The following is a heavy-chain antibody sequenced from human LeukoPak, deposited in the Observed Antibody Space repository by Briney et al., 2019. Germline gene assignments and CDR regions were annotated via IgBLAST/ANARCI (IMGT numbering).Heavy chain of an antibody. CDR1: GGSISSYY. CDR3: VRGIVGTTRHFDL. CDR2: VFASGST. J-gene: IGHJ4*02. D-gene: IGHD1-26*01. V-gene: IGHV4-4*07. Sequence: KPSETLSLTCTVSGGSISSYYWSWIRQPAGKGLEWVGRVFASGSTNYNPSLKSRVTLSVDTSKNQFSLKLRSVTGADTAVYYCVRGIVGTTRHFDLWGQGTLVTVSP.